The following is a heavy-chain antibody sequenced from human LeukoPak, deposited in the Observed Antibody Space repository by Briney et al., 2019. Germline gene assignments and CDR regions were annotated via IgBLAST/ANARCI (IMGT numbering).Heavy chain of an antibody. J-gene: IGHJ4*02. CDR1: GYSFTNYW. D-gene: IGHD3-10*01. CDR2: IYPGDSDT. V-gene: IGHV5-51*01. CDR3: ARRGPDFTSSGSYGY. Sequence: GESLKISCKGSGYSFTNYWIACVRQMPGKGLEWMGIIYPGDSDTRYSPSFQGQVTISADKTISTAYLQWSSLKASDTAMYYCARRGPDFTSSGSYGYWGQGTLVTVSS.